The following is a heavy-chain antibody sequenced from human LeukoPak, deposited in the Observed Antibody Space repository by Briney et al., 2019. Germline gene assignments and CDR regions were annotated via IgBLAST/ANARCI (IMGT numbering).Heavy chain of an antibody. J-gene: IGHJ4*02. CDR2: IDPSDSYT. CDR3: ARRCSSDYYWDD. V-gene: IGHV5-10-1*01. CDR1: GYSFTTYW. Sequence: GESLRISCRGSGYSFTTYWISWVRQMPGKGLEWMGRIDPSDSYTKYNPSFQGHVTISADKSISTAYLQWSSLKASDSAMYYCARRCSSDYYWDDWGQGTLVTVSS. D-gene: IGHD6-25*01.